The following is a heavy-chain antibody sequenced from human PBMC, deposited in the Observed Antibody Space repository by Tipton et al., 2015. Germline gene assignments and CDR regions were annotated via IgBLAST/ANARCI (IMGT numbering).Heavy chain of an antibody. D-gene: IGHD2-21*01. CDR2: ISQSGNT. V-gene: IGHV4-4*02. J-gene: IGHJ4*02. CDR3: ARRCGAYCYCGYCFDH. CDR1: GGSISSTNW. Sequence: TLSLTCAVSGGSISSTNWWTWVSKPQGKGLEWIGEISQSGNTNYNPSHKTRVTISADKTKNQFSLKMKSVTAADTAVYYCARRCGAYCYCGYCFDHWGQGTLVNVSS.